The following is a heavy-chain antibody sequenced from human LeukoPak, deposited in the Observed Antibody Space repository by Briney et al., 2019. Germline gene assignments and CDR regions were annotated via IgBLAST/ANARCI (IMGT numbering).Heavy chain of an antibody. CDR2: INHSGST. J-gene: IGHJ6*04. CDR1: GGSFSGYY. D-gene: IGHD3-10*01. V-gene: IGHV4-34*01. CDR3: AREKVRGSGSPPLYYYGMDV. Sequence: SETLSLTCAVYGGSFSGYYWSWIRQPPGKGLEWIGEINHSGSTNYNPSLKSRVTISVDTSKNQFSLKLSSVTAADTAVYYCAREKVRGSGSPPLYYYGMDVWGKGTTVTVSS.